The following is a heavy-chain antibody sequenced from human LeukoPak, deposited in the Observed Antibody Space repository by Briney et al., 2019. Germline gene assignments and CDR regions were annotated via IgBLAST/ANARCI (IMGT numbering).Heavy chain of an antibody. D-gene: IGHD3-16*01. J-gene: IGHJ6*04. Sequence: SETLSLTCAVYGASLSNYYWSWIRHPPGRGLEWVGEITQSGSTTYNTSPKSRVTISVATTKNQFSLKCSSVTAADSAVYYFVGRGRGDPDVWNKGTTVAVSS. CDR2: ITQSGST. CDR3: VGRGRGDPDV. V-gene: IGHV4-34*01. CDR1: GASLSNYY.